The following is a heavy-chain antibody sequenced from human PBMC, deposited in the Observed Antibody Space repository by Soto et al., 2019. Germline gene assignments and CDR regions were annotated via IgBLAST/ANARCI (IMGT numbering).Heavy chain of an antibody. Sequence: QVQLVQSGADVKTPGASVRVSCKASGYTFTGYYVHWVREAPGQGLEWMGWINPETGGTSYAQKFQGRVTMSRDTSINKAFLELSMLRFDDAAVYFCARERYQVISDGMDVWGQGTTVTVSS. CDR1: GYTFTGYY. CDR2: INPETGGT. J-gene: IGHJ6*02. D-gene: IGHD2-2*01. V-gene: IGHV1-2*02. CDR3: ARERYQVISDGMDV.